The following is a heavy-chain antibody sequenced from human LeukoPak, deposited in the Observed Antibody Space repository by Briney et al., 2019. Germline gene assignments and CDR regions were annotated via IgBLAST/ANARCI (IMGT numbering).Heavy chain of an antibody. V-gene: IGHV1-8*01. CDR3: ARPYSSGWYYYYMDV. J-gene: IGHJ6*03. CDR1: GYTFTSYD. Sequence: ASVKVSCKASGYTFTSYDINWVRQATGQGLEWMGWMNPNSGNTGYAQKFQGRVTMTRNTSISTAYMELSGLRSEDTAVYYCARPYSSGWYYYYMDVWGKGTTVTISS. CDR2: MNPNSGNT. D-gene: IGHD6-19*01.